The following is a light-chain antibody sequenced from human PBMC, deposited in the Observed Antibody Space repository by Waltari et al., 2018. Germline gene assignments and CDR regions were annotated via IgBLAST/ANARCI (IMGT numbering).Light chain of an antibody. CDR1: NIGSKH. CDR3: QVWDSSTVV. CDR2: RDS. Sequence: SYELTQPLSVSVALGQTARITWGGNNIGSKHVHWYQQKPGQAPVLVIYRDSNRPSGIPERFSGSNSGNTATLTISRAQAGDEADYYCQVWDSSTVVFGGGTKLTVL. V-gene: IGLV3-9*01. J-gene: IGLJ2*01.